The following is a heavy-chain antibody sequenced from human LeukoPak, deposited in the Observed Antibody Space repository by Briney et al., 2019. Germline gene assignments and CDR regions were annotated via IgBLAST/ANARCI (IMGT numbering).Heavy chain of an antibody. CDR1: GFTFSSYA. CDR3: AKDNYDILTGYRSRIV. D-gene: IGHD3-9*01. V-gene: IGHV3-23*01. J-gene: IGHJ4*02. Sequence: GGSLRLSCAASGFTFSSYAMSRVRQAPGKGLEGVAAISGSGGSTYYADSVRGRLTISSDNSKNTLYLQMNSLRAEDTAVYYCAKDNYDILTGYRSRIVWGQGTLVTVSS. CDR2: ISGSGGST.